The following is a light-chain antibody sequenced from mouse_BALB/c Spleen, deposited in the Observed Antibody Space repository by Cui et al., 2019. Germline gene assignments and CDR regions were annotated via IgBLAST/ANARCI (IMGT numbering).Light chain of an antibody. CDR3: QQHNSTPLT. Sequence: DIVMTRSPSSLAMSVGQKAPISCKTSQSLLNGSNQISYLAWYQQKPGQSPKLLVYFASTRESGVPDRFIGSGSGTDYTLTISSVQAEDLADYFCQQHNSTPLTFGAGTKLELK. V-gene: IGKV8-24*01. J-gene: IGKJ5*01. CDR2: FAS. CDR1: QSLLNGSNQISY.